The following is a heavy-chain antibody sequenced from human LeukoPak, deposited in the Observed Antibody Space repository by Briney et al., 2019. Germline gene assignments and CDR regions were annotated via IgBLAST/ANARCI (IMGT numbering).Heavy chain of an antibody. CDR3: ARDWSSKYPFYYGMDV. Sequence: KPEGSLRLSCAASGFTFSSYSMNWVRQAPGKGLEWVSSISSSSSYIYYADSVKGRFTISRDNAKNSLYLQMNSLRAEDTAVYYCARDWSSKYPFYYGMDVWGQGTTVTVSS. D-gene: IGHD4-11*01. CDR2: ISSSSSYI. V-gene: IGHV3-21*01. CDR1: GFTFSSYS. J-gene: IGHJ6*02.